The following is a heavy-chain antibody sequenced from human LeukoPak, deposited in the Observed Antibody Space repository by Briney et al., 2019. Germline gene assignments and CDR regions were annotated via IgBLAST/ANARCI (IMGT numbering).Heavy chain of an antibody. Sequence: ASVKVSCKASGYTFTSYGISWVRQAPGQGLEWMGWISAYNGNTNYAQKLQGRVTMTTDTSTSTAYMELRSLRSDDTAVYYCARRTSGWYTSGSDYWGQGTLVTVSS. CDR2: ISAYNGNT. D-gene: IGHD6-19*01. V-gene: IGHV1-18*01. CDR3: ARRTSGWYTSGSDY. J-gene: IGHJ4*02. CDR1: GYTFTSYG.